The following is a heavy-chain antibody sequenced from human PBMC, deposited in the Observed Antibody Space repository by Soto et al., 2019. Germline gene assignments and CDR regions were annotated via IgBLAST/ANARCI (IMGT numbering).Heavy chain of an antibody. CDR2: RWYDGSNK. CDR3: ARDGGYSGYDLPFDC. Sequence: QVQLVESGGGVVQPGRSLRLSCAASGFTFSSYGMHWVRQAPGKGLEWVAVRWYDGSNKYYADSVKGRFTISRDNSKNTLYLHMNSMRAEATAVYYCARDGGYSGYDLPFDCWGHGTLVTVSS. CDR1: GFTFSSYG. D-gene: IGHD5-12*01. V-gene: IGHV3-33*01. J-gene: IGHJ5*01.